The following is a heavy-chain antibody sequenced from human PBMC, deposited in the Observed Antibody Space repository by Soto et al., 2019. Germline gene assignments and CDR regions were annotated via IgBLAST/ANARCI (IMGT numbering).Heavy chain of an antibody. CDR1: GGSISSGDYY. D-gene: IGHD6-13*01. CDR3: ARLGVYGRPFDY. Sequence: SETLSLTCTVSGGSISSGDYYWSWIRQPPGKGLEWIGYIYYSGSTYYNPSLKSRVTISVDTSKNQFSLKLSSVTAADTAVYYCARLGVYGRPFDYWGQGTLVTVSS. J-gene: IGHJ4*02. CDR2: IYYSGST. V-gene: IGHV4-30-4*01.